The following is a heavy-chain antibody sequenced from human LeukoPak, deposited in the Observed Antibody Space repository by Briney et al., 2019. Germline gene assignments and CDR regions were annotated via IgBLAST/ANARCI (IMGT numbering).Heavy chain of an antibody. J-gene: IGHJ4*02. CDR1: GGSISSGNYY. CDR3: ASRPTYSSSWYFDY. Sequence: SETLSLTCTVSGGSISSGNYYWSWIRQAAGKGLEWIGRIYSSGSTNYNPSLKSRVTMSVDTSKNQFSLKLRSVTAADTAVYYCASRPTYSSSWYFDYWGQGTLVTVSS. D-gene: IGHD6-13*01. V-gene: IGHV4-61*02. CDR2: IYSSGST.